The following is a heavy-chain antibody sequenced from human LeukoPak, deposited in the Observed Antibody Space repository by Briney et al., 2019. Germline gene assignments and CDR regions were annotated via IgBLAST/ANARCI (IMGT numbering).Heavy chain of an antibody. Sequence: SETLSLTCTVSGGSISSYYWSWIRQPPGKGLEWIGYIYYSGSTYYNPSLKSRVTISVDTSKNQFSLKLSSVTAADTAVYYCAREGNWFDPWGQGTLVTVSS. CDR3: AREGNWFDP. V-gene: IGHV4-59*06. CDR1: GGSISSYY. CDR2: IYYSGST. D-gene: IGHD1-26*01. J-gene: IGHJ5*02.